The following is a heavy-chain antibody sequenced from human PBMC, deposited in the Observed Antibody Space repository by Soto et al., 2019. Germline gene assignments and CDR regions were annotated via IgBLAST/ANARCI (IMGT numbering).Heavy chain of an antibody. CDR2: INRDGTEK. CDR3: WTPQSLGSWFDP. V-gene: IGHV3-7*03. J-gene: IGHJ5*02. Sequence: EVQVAESGGGVVQPGGSLRLSCVVSGFTFSRFWMSWVRQAPGKGLEWVANINRDGTEKHYVDSVNGRFTISRDNAENSVYLQINSLRAEDTAVYYCWTPQSLGSWFDPWGQGTLVTVSS. CDR1: GFTFSRFW. D-gene: IGHD3-16*01.